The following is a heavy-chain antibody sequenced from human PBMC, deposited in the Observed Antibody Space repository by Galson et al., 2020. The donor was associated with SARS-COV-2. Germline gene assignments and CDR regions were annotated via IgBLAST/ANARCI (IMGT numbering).Heavy chain of an antibody. V-gene: IGHV3-21*01. Sequence: GESLKISCAASGFTFSSYSMNWVRQAPGKGLEWVSSISSSSSYIYYADSVKGRFTISRDNAKNSLYLQMNSLRAEDTAVYYCARGRHYYDSSGPLDYWGQGTLVTGSS. CDR3: ARGRHYYDSSGPLDY. CDR1: GFTFSSYS. J-gene: IGHJ4*02. CDR2: ISSSSSYI. D-gene: IGHD3-22*01.